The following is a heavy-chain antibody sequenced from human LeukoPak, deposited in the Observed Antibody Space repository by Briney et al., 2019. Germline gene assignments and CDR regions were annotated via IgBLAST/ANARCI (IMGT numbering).Heavy chain of an antibody. V-gene: IGHV3-9*01. D-gene: IGHD3-22*01. Sequence: GGSLRLSCAASGFTFSSYSMNWVRQAPGKGLEWVSGISWNSGSIGYADSVKGRFTISRDNAKNSLYLQMNSLRAEDTALYYCAKDLRVYYDSSGYYSSDALDIWGQGTMVTVSS. CDR2: ISWNSGSI. J-gene: IGHJ3*02. CDR1: GFTFSSYS. CDR3: AKDLRVYYDSSGYYSSDALDI.